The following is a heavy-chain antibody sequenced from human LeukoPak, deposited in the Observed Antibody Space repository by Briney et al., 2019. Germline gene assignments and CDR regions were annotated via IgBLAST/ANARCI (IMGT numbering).Heavy chain of an antibody. V-gene: IGHV4-59*02. D-gene: IGHD1-26*01. CDR1: GGSVSSYF. Sequence: PSETLSLTCTVAGGSVSSYFWSWIRQPPGKGLAWIGYISYSGTTNYNPSLKSRVTISVDTSKNQFSLKLSSVTAADTAIYYCASTGELLGVQYFDYWGQGTLVTVSS. CDR3: ASTGELLGVQYFDY. J-gene: IGHJ4*02. CDR2: ISYSGTT.